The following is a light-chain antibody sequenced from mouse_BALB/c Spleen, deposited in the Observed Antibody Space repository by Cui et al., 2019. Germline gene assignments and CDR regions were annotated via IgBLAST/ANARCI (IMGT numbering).Light chain of an antibody. CDR2: STS. V-gene: IGKV4-74*01. CDR3: HQYHRSPPT. CDR1: SSVSSSY. Sequence: QIVLTQSPAIMSASLGERVTMTCTASSSVSSSYLPWYQQKPGSSPKLWIYSTSNLASGVPARFSGSGSGTSYSLTISSMEAEDAATYYCHQYHRSPPTFGAGTKLELK. J-gene: IGKJ5*01.